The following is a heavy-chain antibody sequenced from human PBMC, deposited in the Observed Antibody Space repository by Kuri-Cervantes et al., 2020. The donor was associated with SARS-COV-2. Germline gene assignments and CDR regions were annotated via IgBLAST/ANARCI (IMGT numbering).Heavy chain of an antibody. J-gene: IGHJ4*02. CDR1: GFTFSRNW. V-gene: IGHV3-7*01. D-gene: IGHD6-13*01. CDR3: ARRYSSSWYAVDY. CDR2: IKQEGSEK. Sequence: GGSLRLSCAASGFTFSRNWMSWVRQAPGKGLEWVANIKQEGSEKYYVDSVKGRFTISRDNAKNSLYLQMSSLRAEETAVYYCARRYSSSWYAVDYWGQGTLVTVSS.